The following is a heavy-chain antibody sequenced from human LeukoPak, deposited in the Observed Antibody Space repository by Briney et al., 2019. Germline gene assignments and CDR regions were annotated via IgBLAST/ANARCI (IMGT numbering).Heavy chain of an antibody. D-gene: IGHD4/OR15-4a*01. CDR2: ISYDGSNK. J-gene: IGHJ4*02. Sequence: GGSLRLSCAASGFTFSSYGMHWVRQAPGKGLEWVAVISYDGSNKYYADSVKGRFTISRDNARNSLYLQMNSLRAEDTALYHCARGYGQTMADFDYWGQGTLVTVSS. CDR3: ARGYGQTMADFDY. CDR1: GFTFSSYG. V-gene: IGHV3-30*03.